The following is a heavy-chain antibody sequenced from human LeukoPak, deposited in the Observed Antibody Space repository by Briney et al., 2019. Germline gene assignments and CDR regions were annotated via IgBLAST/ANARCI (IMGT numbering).Heavy chain of an antibody. D-gene: IGHD3-22*01. CDR2: ISGSGGGT. Sequence: GGSLRLSCAASGFTSTSFAMNWVRQAPGKGLEWVSSISGSGGGTYYADAVKGRFTIYRDNSKNTLDLQMNSLRAEDTAIYYCVRDSRGYAAFDYWGQGNLVTVSS. CDR3: VRDSRGYAAFDY. CDR1: GFTSTSFA. J-gene: IGHJ4*02. V-gene: IGHV3-23*01.